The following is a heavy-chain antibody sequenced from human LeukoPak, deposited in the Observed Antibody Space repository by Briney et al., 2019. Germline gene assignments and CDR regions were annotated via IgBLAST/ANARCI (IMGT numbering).Heavy chain of an antibody. CDR1: VCTFCNSW. CDR3: TRDIYGPGDY. J-gene: IGHJ4*02. Sequence: PGGSLRLSCAASVCTFCNSWMQWVRQAPGKGLVWVSRINPDGSSSGYADSVKGRFTISRDNAKNTLYVQMNSLRAEDTAVYYCTRDIYGPGDYWGQGTLVAVSS. V-gene: IGHV3-74*01. D-gene: IGHD4-17*01. CDR2: INPDGSSS.